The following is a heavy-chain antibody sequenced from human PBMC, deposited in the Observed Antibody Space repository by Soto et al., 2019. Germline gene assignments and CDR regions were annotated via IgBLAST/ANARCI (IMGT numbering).Heavy chain of an antibody. D-gene: IGHD3-22*01. Sequence: NPSETLSLTCTVSGDSMTTYYWGGFRQPPGKGLEWIGYIYYSGTTTYSPSLKSRVTIAVDTSKNQFSLKLNSVTAADTAVYYCARLGGYYQAFDQWGQGSLVTVSS. CDR2: IYYSGTT. CDR3: ARLGGYYQAFDQ. CDR1: GDSMTTYY. J-gene: IGHJ4*02. V-gene: IGHV4-59*08.